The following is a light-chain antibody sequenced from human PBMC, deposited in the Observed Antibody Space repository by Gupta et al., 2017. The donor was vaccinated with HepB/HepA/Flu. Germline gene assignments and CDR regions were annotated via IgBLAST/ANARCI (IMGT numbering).Light chain of an antibody. CDR3: SAYTSSSIVN. CDR1: SSAVGSDNR. V-gene: IGLV2-18*02. J-gene: IGLJ2*01. Sequence: QSALTQPPSVSGSPGQSVTISCPGISSAVGSDNRVSWYQQSPGTAPKLMIYEVSNRPSGVPDRFSGSNSGNTASLTISGRQAEDEADYYCSAYTSSSIVNFGGGTKLTVL. CDR2: EVS.